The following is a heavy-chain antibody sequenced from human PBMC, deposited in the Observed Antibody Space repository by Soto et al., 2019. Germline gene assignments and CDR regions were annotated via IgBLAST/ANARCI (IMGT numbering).Heavy chain of an antibody. CDR2: INSDGSSS. CDR1: GFTFSRYW. CDR3: ARGPRRGNYFDY. D-gene: IGHD3-10*01. Sequence: EVQLVESGGGLVQPGGSLRLSCAASGFTFSRYWMHWVRQAPGKGLVWVSGINSDGSSSTYADSVKGRFTISRDNGNNTLHLQMHSLSAEGTAVYYCARGPRRGNYFDYWGQGTLVTVSA. V-gene: IGHV3-74*01. J-gene: IGHJ4*02.